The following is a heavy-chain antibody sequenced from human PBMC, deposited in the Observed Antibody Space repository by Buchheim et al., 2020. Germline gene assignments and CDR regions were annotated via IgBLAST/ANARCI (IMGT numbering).Heavy chain of an antibody. CDR3: TTDGFRLRYFDWLGIDY. CDR1: GFTFSNAW. D-gene: IGHD3-9*01. Sequence: EVQLVESGGGLVKPGGSLRLSCAASGFTFSNAWMSWVRQAPGKGLEWVGRIKSKTDGGTTDYAAPAKGRFTIPRDDPKNTLYLQMNSLKTEDAAVYYCTTDGFRLRYFDWLGIDYWGQGTL. V-gene: IGHV3-15*01. J-gene: IGHJ4*02. CDR2: IKSKTDGGTT.